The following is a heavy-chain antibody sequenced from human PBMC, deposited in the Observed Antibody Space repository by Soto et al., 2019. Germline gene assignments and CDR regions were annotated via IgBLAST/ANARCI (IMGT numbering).Heavy chain of an antibody. CDR1: GFTFSSYA. Sequence: DVQLLESGGGLVQPEGSLRLSCAASGFTFSSYAMGWVRQGPGKGLEWVAVVSIGGSTHYADSVRGRFTISRDNSNNTLSLQMSSLTAGDTAVYFCAKRRGAGGQFDYWGQGALVTVSS. J-gene: IGHJ4*02. CDR2: VSIGGST. CDR3: AKRRGAGGQFDY. D-gene: IGHD2-15*01. V-gene: IGHV3-23*01.